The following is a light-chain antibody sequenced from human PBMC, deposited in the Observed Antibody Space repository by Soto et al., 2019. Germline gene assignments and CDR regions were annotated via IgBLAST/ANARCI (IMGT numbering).Light chain of an antibody. J-gene: IGKJ3*01. V-gene: IGKV1-27*01. CDR1: QGISNY. Sequence: DIQMTQSPSSLSASVGDRVTITCRASQGISNYLAWYQQKPGKVPKLLIYAASTLQSGVPSRFSGSGSGTDFTLTISSLQPEDVATYYCQKYHSALQFTFGPGTKVDIK. CDR2: AAS. CDR3: QKYHSALQFT.